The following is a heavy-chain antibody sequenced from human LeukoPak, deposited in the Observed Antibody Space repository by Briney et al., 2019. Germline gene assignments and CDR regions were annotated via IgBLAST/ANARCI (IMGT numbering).Heavy chain of an antibody. CDR1: GFTSGDYA. J-gene: IGHJ6*04. CDR3: TISSGSYD. CDR2: IRSKAYGGTT. D-gene: IGHD3-10*01. Sequence: PGGSLRLSCTASGFTSGDYAMSWVRQAPGKGLEWVGFIRSKAYGGTTEYAASVKGRFTISRDDSKSIAYLQMNSLKTEDTAVYYCTISSGSYDWGKGTTVTISS. V-gene: IGHV3-49*04.